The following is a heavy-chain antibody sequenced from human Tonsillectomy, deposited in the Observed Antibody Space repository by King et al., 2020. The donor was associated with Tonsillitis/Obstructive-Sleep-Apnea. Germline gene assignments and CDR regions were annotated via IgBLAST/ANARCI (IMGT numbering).Heavy chain of an antibody. CDR2: INSDGSST. Sequence: VQLVESGGGLVQPGGSLRLSCAASGFTFSSYWMHWVRHAPGKGLVWVSRINSDGSSTSYADSVKGRFTISRDNAKNTLYLQMNSLRAEDTAVYFCARNYDFGSGYTRPIDYWGQGTLVPVSS. D-gene: IGHD3-3*01. J-gene: IGHJ4*02. CDR1: GFTFSSYW. V-gene: IGHV3-74*01. CDR3: ARNYDFGSGYTRPIDY.